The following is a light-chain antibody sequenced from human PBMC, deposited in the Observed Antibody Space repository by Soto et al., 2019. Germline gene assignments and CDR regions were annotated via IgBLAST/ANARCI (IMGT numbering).Light chain of an antibody. J-gene: IGKJ3*01. CDR2: AAS. V-gene: IGKV1-12*02. CDR3: QQANSFPFT. CDR1: QIINKW. Sequence: DIQMTQSPSSVSASVGDRVTITCRASQIINKWLAWYQQKPGKAPTLLIYAASTLQSGVPSRFSGSGSGTDFTLTLISLQPDDFATYYCQQANSFPFTFGPGTKVDIK.